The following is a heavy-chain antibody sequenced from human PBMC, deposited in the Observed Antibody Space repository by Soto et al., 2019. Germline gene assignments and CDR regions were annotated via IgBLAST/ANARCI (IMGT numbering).Heavy chain of an antibody. CDR3: ARDLRDISAAGISANWYSDL. J-gene: IGHJ2*01. V-gene: IGHV3-11*06. D-gene: IGHD6-13*01. CDR2: ISSSSSYT. CDR1: GFTFSDYY. Sequence: QVQLVESGGGLVKPGGSLRLSCAASGFTFSDYYMNWIRQAPGKGREWVSYISSSSSYTKYADSVKGRFIVSRDNAKNSLYMRINILRAEATTVYYCARDLRDISAAGISANWYSDLWGRGTLVTVSS.